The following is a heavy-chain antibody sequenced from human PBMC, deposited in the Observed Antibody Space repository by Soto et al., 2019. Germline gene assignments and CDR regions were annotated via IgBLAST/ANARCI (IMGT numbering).Heavy chain of an antibody. Sequence: PGGSLRLSCAASGFTFSSYWMSRVRQAPGKGLEWVANIKQDGSEKYYVDSVKGRFTISRDNAKNSLYLQMNSLRAEDTAVYYCARDLDYGDYLNWFDPWGQGTLVTVSS. D-gene: IGHD4-17*01. CDR3: ARDLDYGDYLNWFDP. V-gene: IGHV3-7*01. CDR2: IKQDGSEK. CDR1: GFTFSSYW. J-gene: IGHJ5*02.